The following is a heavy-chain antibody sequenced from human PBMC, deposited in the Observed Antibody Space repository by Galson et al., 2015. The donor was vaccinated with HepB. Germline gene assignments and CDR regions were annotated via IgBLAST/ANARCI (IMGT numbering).Heavy chain of an antibody. CDR3: AGYSSGWPDIDY. CDR2: ISGSGGST. Sequence: SLRLSCAASGFTFSSYAMSWVRQAPGKGLEWVSAISGSGGSTYYADSVKGRFTISRDNSKNTLYLQMNSLRAEDTAVYYCAGYSSGWPDIDYWGQGTLVTVSS. J-gene: IGHJ4*02. V-gene: IGHV3-23*01. D-gene: IGHD6-19*01. CDR1: GFTFSSYA.